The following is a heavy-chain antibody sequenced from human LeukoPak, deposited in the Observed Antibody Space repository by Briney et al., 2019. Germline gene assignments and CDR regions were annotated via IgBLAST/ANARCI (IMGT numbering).Heavy chain of an antibody. V-gene: IGHV4-59*08. Sequence: PSETLSLTCTVSGGSLTKYDWTWIRQPPGQALEFIGYIYYSGYTNYNPCLKSRLTMSRDTSKNQFSLRLSSVTATDTAVYYCARLGYSGNYPDYWGQGTLVIVSS. CDR3: ARLGYSGNYPDY. D-gene: IGHD1-26*01. J-gene: IGHJ4*02. CDR2: IYYSGYT. CDR1: GGSLTKYD.